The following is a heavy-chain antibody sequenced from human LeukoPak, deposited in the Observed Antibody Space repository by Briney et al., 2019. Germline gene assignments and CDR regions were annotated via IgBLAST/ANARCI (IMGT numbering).Heavy chain of an antibody. Sequence: ASVNVSCKASGYTFTSYEINWVRQATGQGLEWMGWMNHNSWNTGYAQKFQGRVTITRNTSISTEYMELSSLRSEDTAVYYCARGLRKAEAWSYYFDYWGQGTLVTVSS. CDR3: ARGLRKAEAWSYYFDY. CDR1: GYTFTSYE. V-gene: IGHV1-8*03. CDR2: MNHNSWNT. J-gene: IGHJ4*02. D-gene: IGHD6-13*01.